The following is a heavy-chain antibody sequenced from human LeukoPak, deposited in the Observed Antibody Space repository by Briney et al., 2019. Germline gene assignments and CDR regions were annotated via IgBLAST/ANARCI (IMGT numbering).Heavy chain of an antibody. Sequence: PSETLSLTCTVSGGSISSYYWSWIRQPPGKGLEWIGYIYYSGSTNYNASLKSRVTISVDTSKNQFSLKLSSVTAADTAVYYCATQPQISVAGHAQLWAFDLWGRGTLVTVSS. D-gene: IGHD6-19*01. CDR1: GGSISSYY. CDR3: ATQPQISVAGHAQLWAFDL. CDR2: IYYSGST. V-gene: IGHV4-59*01. J-gene: IGHJ2*01.